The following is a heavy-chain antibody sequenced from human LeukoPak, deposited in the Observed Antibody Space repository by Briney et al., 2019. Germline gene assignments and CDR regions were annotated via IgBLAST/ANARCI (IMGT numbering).Heavy chain of an antibody. Sequence: GGSLRLSCAASGFTFSSYAMSWVRQAPGKGLEWVSAISGSGGSTYYADSVKGRFTISKDNSKNTLYLQMNSLRAEDTAVYYCARDYDSSGYGYYYMDVWGKGTTVTVSS. J-gene: IGHJ6*03. V-gene: IGHV3-23*01. CDR3: ARDYDSSGYGYYYMDV. CDR1: GFTFSSYA. CDR2: ISGSGGST. D-gene: IGHD3-22*01.